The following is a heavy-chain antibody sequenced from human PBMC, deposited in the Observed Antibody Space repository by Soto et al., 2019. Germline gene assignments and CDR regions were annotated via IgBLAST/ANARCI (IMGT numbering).Heavy chain of an antibody. Sequence: SGGSLRLSCAASGFTVSSYEMHWVRQAAGKGLEWVSYIGGSGGTTYYADSVKGRFTISRDNAKNSLYLQMNSLRAEDTAVYYCAGHLPWDLFDYWGQGTLVTVSS. D-gene: IGHD1-26*01. V-gene: IGHV3-48*03. CDR1: GFTVSSYE. CDR2: IGGSGGTT. J-gene: IGHJ4*02. CDR3: AGHLPWDLFDY.